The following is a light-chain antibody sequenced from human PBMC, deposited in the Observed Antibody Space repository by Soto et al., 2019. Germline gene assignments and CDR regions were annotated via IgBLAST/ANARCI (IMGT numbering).Light chain of an antibody. CDR1: QSISNY. Sequence: DIQMTQSPSSRSASVGDRVTITCRASQSISNYLNWYQQKPGKAPKLLIYAASSLQSGVPLRFSGSGSGTDFTLTISSLQPEDFATYYCQQSYSTPYTFGQGTKLEIK. CDR3: QQSYSTPYT. J-gene: IGKJ2*01. CDR2: AAS. V-gene: IGKV1-39*01.